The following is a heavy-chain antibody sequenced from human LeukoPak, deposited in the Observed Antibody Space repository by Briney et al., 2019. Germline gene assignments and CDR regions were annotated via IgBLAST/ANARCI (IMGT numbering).Heavy chain of an antibody. D-gene: IGHD1-26*01. J-gene: IGHJ3*02. CDR3: ASPGTRYLDI. V-gene: IGHV3-33*01. Sequence: GGSLRLSCAASGFTFRNYGMHWVRQAPGQGLEWVAVIWYDGSNKYYADSVKGRFTISRDNSKNTLYLQMNSLRAEDTAVYYCASPGTRYLDIWGQGTMVTVSS. CDR1: GFTFRNYG. CDR2: IWYDGSNK.